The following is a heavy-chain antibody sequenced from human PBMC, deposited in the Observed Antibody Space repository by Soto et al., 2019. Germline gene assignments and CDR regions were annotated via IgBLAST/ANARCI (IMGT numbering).Heavy chain of an antibody. Sequence: QVQLVQSGAEMKKPGSSVKVSCQSSGGTFNTYAMNWVRQAPGQGPEWMGDISPMFGAANYATKFQGRVNIPADESMGTSYMQMSSLTSEDTALYFCAREVQVHTPAFVYWGQGTLVTVSS. D-gene: IGHD3-10*01. V-gene: IGHV1-69*19. J-gene: IGHJ4*02. CDR2: ISPMFGAA. CDR3: AREVQVHTPAFVY. CDR1: GGTFNTYA.